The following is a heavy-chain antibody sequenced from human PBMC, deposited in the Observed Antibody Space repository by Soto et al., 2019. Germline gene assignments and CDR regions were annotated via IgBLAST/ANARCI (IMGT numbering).Heavy chain of an antibody. V-gene: IGHV1-69*13. CDR3: ATGGYSGYNYHHDYYGMDV. CDR1: GGTFSSYA. CDR2: IIPIFGTP. J-gene: IGHJ6*02. Sequence: SVKVSCKASGGTFSSYAISWVRQAPGQGLEWMGGIIPIFGTPNYAQKFQGRVTITADESTSTAYMELSSLKSEDTAVYYCATGGYSGYNYHHDYYGMDVWGQGTTVTVYS. D-gene: IGHD5-12*01.